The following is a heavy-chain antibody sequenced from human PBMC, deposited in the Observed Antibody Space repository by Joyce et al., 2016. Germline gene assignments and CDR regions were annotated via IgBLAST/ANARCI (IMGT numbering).Heavy chain of an antibody. CDR2: LYTAGTT. Sequence: EVQLVESGGGLFQPGGSLRLSCVVSGFTVTSKYISWVRQAPGKGLEWVSVLYTAGTTFYADSVKGRFTISRHSSRSTVYLQLNSLRTEDTAVYYCATLRSGYSSSSSMFDYWGQGTLVTVSS. V-gene: IGHV3-53*04. J-gene: IGHJ4*02. CDR1: GFTVTSKY. D-gene: IGHD5-18*01. CDR3: ATLRSGYSSSSSMFDY.